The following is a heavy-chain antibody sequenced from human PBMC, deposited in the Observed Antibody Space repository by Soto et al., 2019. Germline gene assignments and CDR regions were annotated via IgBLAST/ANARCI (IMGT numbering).Heavy chain of an antibody. J-gene: IGHJ5*02. V-gene: IGHV3-21*01. CDR2: ISSSSSYI. CDR1: GFTFSSYS. CDR3: ARDRRDGVVIPQFDP. D-gene: IGHD3-3*01. Sequence: EVQLVESGGGLVKPGGSLRLSCAASGFTFSSYSMNWVRQAPGKGLEWVSSISSSSSYIYYADSVKGRFTISRDNAKNAVYVQMNSLRAEDTAVYYCARDRRDGVVIPQFDPWGQGNLVTVSS.